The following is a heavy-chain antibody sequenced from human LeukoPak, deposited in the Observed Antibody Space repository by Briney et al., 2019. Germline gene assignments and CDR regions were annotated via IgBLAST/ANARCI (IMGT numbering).Heavy chain of an antibody. CDR1: GFTFSVYA. Sequence: PGGSLRLSCSASGFTFSVYAIHWVRQAPGKGLEYVSTIISNGGSTYYADSVKGRFTISRDNSKNTVSLQMSSLRAEDTTLYYCVKDGLAFCGGDCYYYFDYWGQGTLVTVSS. CDR3: VKDGLAFCGGDCYYYFDY. J-gene: IGHJ4*02. D-gene: IGHD2-21*02. V-gene: IGHV3-64D*06. CDR2: IISNGGST.